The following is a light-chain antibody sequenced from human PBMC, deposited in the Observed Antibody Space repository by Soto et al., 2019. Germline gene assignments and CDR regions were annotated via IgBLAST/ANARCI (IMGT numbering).Light chain of an antibody. CDR3: SSYASSRSVV. V-gene: IGLV2-14*03. CDR2: DVS. J-gene: IGLJ2*01. CDR1: SGDVGGYNY. Sequence: QSVLTQPASVSGSPGQSITISCTGTSGDVGGYNYVSWYQHHPGKAPKLMIYDVSNRPSGVSNRFSGSKSGNTASLTISGLQAEDEADYYCSSYASSRSVVFGGGTKVTVL.